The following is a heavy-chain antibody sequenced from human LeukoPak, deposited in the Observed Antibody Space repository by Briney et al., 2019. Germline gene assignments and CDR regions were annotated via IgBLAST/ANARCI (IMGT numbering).Heavy chain of an antibody. CDR2: ISGSGGST. J-gene: IGHJ4*02. CDR1: GFTFSSYA. CDR3: AKDPYLNYDFWSGYFLDNPH. V-gene: IGHV3-23*01. D-gene: IGHD3-3*01. Sequence: GGSLRLPCAASGFTFSSYAMSWVRQAPGKGLEWVSAISGSGGSTYYADSAKGRFTISRDNSKNTLYLQMNSLRAEDTAVYYCAKDPYLNYDFWSGYFLDNPHWGQGTLVTVSS.